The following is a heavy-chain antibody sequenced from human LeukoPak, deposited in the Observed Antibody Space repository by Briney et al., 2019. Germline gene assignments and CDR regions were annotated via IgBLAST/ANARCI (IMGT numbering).Heavy chain of an antibody. CDR1: GYTFTGYY. J-gene: IGHJ2*01. CDR3: ARNDYSNYVGYWYFDL. D-gene: IGHD4-11*01. V-gene: IGHV1-2*02. Sequence: ASVKVSCKASGYTFTGYYIHWVRQAPGQGLEWMAWINPNNGGTNSAQNFQGRVTMTRDTSISTAYMELSRLRSDDTAVYYCARNDYSNYVGYWYFDLWGRGTLVTVSS. CDR2: INPNNGGT.